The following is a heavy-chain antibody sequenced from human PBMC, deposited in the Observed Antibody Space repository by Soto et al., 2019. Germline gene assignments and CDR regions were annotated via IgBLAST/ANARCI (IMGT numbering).Heavy chain of an antibody. V-gene: IGHV1-18*01. CDR1: GYTFTSYG. Sequence: GASVKVSCKASGYTFTSYGISWVRQAPGQGLEWMGWISAYNGNTNYAQKLQGRVTMTTDTSTSTAYMELRSLRSDDTAVYYCARDSPYYDFWSGYLEGFDYWGQGTLVTAPQ. J-gene: IGHJ4*02. CDR3: ARDSPYYDFWSGYLEGFDY. CDR2: ISAYNGNT. D-gene: IGHD3-3*01.